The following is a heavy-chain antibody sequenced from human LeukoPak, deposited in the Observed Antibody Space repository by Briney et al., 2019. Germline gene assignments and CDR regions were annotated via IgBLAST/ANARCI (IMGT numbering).Heavy chain of an antibody. V-gene: IGHV3-48*03. CDR3: ARDRNYYDSSGLFTPSSVWFDY. J-gene: IGHJ4*02. D-gene: IGHD3-22*01. Sequence: GGSLRLSCAASGFTFSSYEMNWVRQAPGKGLEWVSYISSSGSTIYYADSVKGRFTISRDNAKNSLYLQMNSLRAEDTTVYYCARDRNYYDSSGLFTPSSVWFDYWGQGTLVTVSS. CDR1: GFTFSSYE. CDR2: ISSSGSTI.